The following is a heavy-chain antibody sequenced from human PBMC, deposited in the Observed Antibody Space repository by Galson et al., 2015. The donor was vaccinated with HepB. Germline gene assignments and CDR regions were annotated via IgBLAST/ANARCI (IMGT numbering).Heavy chain of an antibody. CDR2: IYYSGST. CDR3: ARVYDFWRYDC. D-gene: IGHD3-3*01. Sequence: LSLTCTVSGGSISSGDHYWSWIRQPPGKGLEWIGYIYYSGSTYYNPSLKSRVTISVDTSKNQFSLKLSSVTAADTAVYYCARVYDFWRYDCWGQGTLVTVSS. CDR1: GGSISSGDHY. J-gene: IGHJ4*02. V-gene: IGHV4-30-4*01.